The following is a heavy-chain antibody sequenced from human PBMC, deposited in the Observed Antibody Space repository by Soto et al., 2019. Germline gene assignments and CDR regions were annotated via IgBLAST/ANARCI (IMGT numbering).Heavy chain of an antibody. CDR1: GGSISSYY. Sequence: SETLSLTCTVSGGSISSYYWSWIRQPPGKGLEWIGYIYYSGSTNYNPSLKSRVTISVDTSKNQFSLKLSSVTAADTAVYYCARDTEGKNWFDPWGQGILVTVSS. CDR2: IYYSGST. J-gene: IGHJ5*02. V-gene: IGHV4-59*01. CDR3: ARDTEGKNWFDP.